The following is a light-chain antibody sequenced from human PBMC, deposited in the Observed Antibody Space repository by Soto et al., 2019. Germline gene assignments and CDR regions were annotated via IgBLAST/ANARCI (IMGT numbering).Light chain of an antibody. CDR3: QQSYSTPLIT. CDR2: GAS. J-gene: IGKJ5*01. Sequence: EIVMTQSPATLSVSPGERATLSCRASQSVSSDLAWYQQKPGQAPRLLIYGASTRATGIPARFSGSGSGTEFTLTISSLQSEDFATYYCQQSYSTPLITFGQGTRLEI. V-gene: IGKV3-15*01. CDR1: QSVSSD.